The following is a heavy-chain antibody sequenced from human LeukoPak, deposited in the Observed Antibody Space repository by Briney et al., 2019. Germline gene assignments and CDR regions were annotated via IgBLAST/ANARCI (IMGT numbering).Heavy chain of an antibody. Sequence: GGSLRLSCAASGFTFSSYAMHWVRQAPGKGLEYVSAISSNGGSTYYANSVKGRFTISRDNSKNTLYLQMGSLRAEDMAVYYCARGIAAAATNWFDPWGQGTLVTVSS. CDR3: ARGIAAAATNWFDP. CDR2: ISSNGGST. D-gene: IGHD6-13*01. CDR1: GFTFSSYA. J-gene: IGHJ5*02. V-gene: IGHV3-64*01.